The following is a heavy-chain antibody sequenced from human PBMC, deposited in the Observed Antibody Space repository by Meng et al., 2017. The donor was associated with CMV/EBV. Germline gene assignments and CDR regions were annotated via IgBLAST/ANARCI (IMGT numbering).Heavy chain of an antibody. CDR1: GYTFTSYC. Sequence: ASVKVSCKASGYTFTSYCISWVRQAPGQGLEWMGWISAYNGNTNYAQKLQGRVTMTTDTSTRTAYMELRSLRSDDTAVYYFARPSKTYDLWGASQYNWFDPWGQGTLVTVSS. D-gene: IGHD3-3*01. CDR2: ISAYNGNT. J-gene: IGHJ5*02. V-gene: IGHV1-18*01. CDR3: ARPSKTYDLWGASQYNWFDP.